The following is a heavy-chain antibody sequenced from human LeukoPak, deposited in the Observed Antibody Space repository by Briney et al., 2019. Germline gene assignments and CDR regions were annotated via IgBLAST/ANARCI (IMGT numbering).Heavy chain of an antibody. D-gene: IGHD6-13*01. J-gene: IGHJ4*02. Sequence: PGRSLRLSCAASGFTFRGYGMHWVRQTPGKGLEWVAVIWDDGSNDHYADSVRGRFTISRDNSKNTLYLQMNSLRDEDTAVYYCARDRGSRWFGPIDYWGQGILVTVSS. CDR3: ARDRGSRWFGPIDY. CDR2: IWDDGSND. V-gene: IGHV3-33*01. CDR1: GFTFRGYG.